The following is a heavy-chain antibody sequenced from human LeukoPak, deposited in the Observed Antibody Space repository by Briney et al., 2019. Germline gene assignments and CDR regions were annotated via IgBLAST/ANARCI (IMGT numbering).Heavy chain of an antibody. J-gene: IGHJ4*02. D-gene: IGHD6-13*01. CDR2: ISSSSSTI. CDR1: GGSISSYY. Sequence: LSLTCTVSGGSISSYYWSWIRQPPGKGLEWLSYISSSSSTIYYADSVRGRFTISRDNAKNSLYLQINSLRAEDTAVYYCAKAAVYSRSWTPFDDWGQGTLVTISS. CDR3: AKAAVYSRSWTPFDD. V-gene: IGHV3-11*04.